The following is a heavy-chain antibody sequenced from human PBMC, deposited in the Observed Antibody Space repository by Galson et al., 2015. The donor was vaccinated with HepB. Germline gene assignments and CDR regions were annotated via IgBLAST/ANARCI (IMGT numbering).Heavy chain of an antibody. V-gene: IGHV1-69*13. CDR1: GGTFSNYA. D-gene: IGHD4-23*01. Sequence: SVKVSCKASGGTFSNYAFSWVRQAPGQGLEWMGGIVPILGSPNSAEHFQGRVTITADESTSTAFMYLSSLRSEDTAVYYCATVRYGGGPYCYYMDVWGNGTTVTVSS. CDR3: ATVRYGGGPYCYYMDV. CDR2: IVPILGSP. J-gene: IGHJ6*03.